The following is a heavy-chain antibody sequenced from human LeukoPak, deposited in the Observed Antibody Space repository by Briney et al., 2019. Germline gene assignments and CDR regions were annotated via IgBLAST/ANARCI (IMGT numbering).Heavy chain of an antibody. CDR1: GFTFSDYY. CDR2: ISSSGKTI. V-gene: IGHV3-11*01. D-gene: IGHD7-27*01. J-gene: IGHJ4*02. Sequence: GGSLRLSCAASGFTFSDYYMSWIRQTPGKGLEWISHISSSGKTIYYTDSVKGRFTISRDNTKNSLDLQMNDLRAEDTAVYYCTRTLTGDVDYWGQGTLVTVSS. CDR3: TRTLTGDVDY.